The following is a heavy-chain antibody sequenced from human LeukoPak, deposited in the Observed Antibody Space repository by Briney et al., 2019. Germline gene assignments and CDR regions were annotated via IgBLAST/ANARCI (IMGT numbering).Heavy chain of an antibody. CDR3: AKDHGSSWYFDY. Sequence: GGSLRLSCAASGFTFRYYAMNWVRQAPGKGLEWVSVIGGNGGSTYYSDSVNGRFTISRDNSQNMLYLHMNTLRADDTAVYYCAKDHGSSWYFDYWGQGALVTVSS. J-gene: IGHJ4*02. CDR2: IGGNGGST. CDR1: GFTFRYYA. V-gene: IGHV3-23*01. D-gene: IGHD6-13*01.